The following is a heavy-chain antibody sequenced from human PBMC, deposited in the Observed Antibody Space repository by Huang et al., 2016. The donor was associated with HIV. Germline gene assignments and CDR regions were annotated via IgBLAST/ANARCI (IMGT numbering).Heavy chain of an antibody. V-gene: IGHV1-2*02. CDR2: INPKSGGT. J-gene: IGHJ6*02. Sequence: QVQLVQSGAEVKKPGASVKVYCKASGYTFTGYYMHWVRKAPGQGLEWLGWINPKSGGTHYAQEFQGRVTMTRDTSISTAYMELSRLRSDDTAVYYCAREVVSATGYYYYGMDVWGQGTTVTVSS. CDR1: GYTFTGYY. D-gene: IGHD2-15*01. CDR3: AREVVSATGYYYYGMDV.